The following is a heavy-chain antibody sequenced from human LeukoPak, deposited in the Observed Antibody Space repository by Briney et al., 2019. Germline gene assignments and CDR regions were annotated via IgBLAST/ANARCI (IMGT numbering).Heavy chain of an antibody. D-gene: IGHD3-10*01. CDR1: GFTFSSYA. CDR3: AREVWFGELYQYYFDY. J-gene: IGHJ4*02. Sequence: PGRSLRLSCAASGFTFSSYAMSWVRQAPGKGLEWVSAISGSGGSTYYADSVKGRFTISRDNSKNTLYLQMNSLRADDTAVYYCAREVWFGELYQYYFDYWGQGTLVTVSS. V-gene: IGHV3-23*01. CDR2: ISGSGGST.